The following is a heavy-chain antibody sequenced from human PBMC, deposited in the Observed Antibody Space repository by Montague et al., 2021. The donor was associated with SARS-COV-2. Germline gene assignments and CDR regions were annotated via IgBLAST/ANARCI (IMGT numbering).Heavy chain of an antibody. CDR1: GDSISRYY. CDR2: IYTWGYV. CDR3: ARAIWHLDV. V-gene: IGHV4-4*07. Sequence: SETLSLTCSVSGDSISRYYWSWIRQSHGKGLEWIGRIYTWGYVNXNPALQSRVSMSVDTSKSQVSLNVTSVTAADTAVYYCARAIWHLDVWGRGILVTVSS. J-gene: IGHJ2*01.